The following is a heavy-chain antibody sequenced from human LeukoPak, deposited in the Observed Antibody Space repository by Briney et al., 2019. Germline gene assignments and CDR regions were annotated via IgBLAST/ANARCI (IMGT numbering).Heavy chain of an antibody. CDR3: ARSYSYGQFDY. J-gene: IGHJ4*02. V-gene: IGHV1-3*01. CDR2: INAGNGNT. CDR1: GYTFTTYA. D-gene: IGHD5-18*01. Sequence: GASVKVSCKASGYTFTTYAMHWVRQAPGQRPEWMGWINAGNGNTKYLQKFQDRVTFTRDTSASTAYMELSSLRSEDTAVYYCARSYSYGQFDYWGQGTLVTVSS.